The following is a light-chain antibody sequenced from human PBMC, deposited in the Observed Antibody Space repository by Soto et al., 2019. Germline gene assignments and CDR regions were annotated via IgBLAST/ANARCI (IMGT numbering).Light chain of an antibody. CDR3: QQYNTYLS. CDR2: HAS. Sequence: DIQMTQSPSTLSASVVNRVTISCRASQSISRWLAWYQQKPGKAPTLLIYHASTLESGVPSRFSGSGSETEFTLTISSLLPDDVATYYCQQYNTYLSFGQGTKVDIK. J-gene: IGKJ1*01. V-gene: IGKV1-5*01. CDR1: QSISRW.